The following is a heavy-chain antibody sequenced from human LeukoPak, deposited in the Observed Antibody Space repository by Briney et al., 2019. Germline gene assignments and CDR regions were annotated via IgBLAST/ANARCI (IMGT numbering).Heavy chain of an antibody. D-gene: IGHD6-13*01. V-gene: IGHV3-7*03. CDR1: GFTFSSYW. CDR2: IKQDGSEK. CDR3: ARDIDTAAGTGDAFDI. J-gene: IGHJ3*02. Sequence: GGSLRLFCAASGFTFSSYWMSWVRQAPGKGLEWVANIKQDGSEKYYVDSVKGRFTISRDNAKNSLYLQMNSLRAEDTAVYYCARDIDTAAGTGDAFDIWGQGTMVTVSS.